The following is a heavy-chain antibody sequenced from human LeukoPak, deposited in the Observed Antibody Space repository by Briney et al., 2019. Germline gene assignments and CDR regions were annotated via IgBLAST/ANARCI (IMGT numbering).Heavy chain of an antibody. Sequence: ASVKVSCKASGGTFSSYAISWVRQAPGQGLEWMGWISAYNDKTNYEQKFQDRVTMTTDTSTSTAYMELRSLRSDDTAVYFCARDRPKITFGGTTEFWGQGTRVTVSS. V-gene: IGHV1-18*01. CDR3: ARDRPKITFGGTTEF. D-gene: IGHD3-16*01. CDR1: GGTFSSYA. J-gene: IGHJ4*02. CDR2: ISAYNDKT.